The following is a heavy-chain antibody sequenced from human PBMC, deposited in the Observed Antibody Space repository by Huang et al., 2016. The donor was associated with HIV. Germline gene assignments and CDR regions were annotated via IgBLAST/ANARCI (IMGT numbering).Heavy chain of an antibody. Sequence: QITLKESGPTLVKPTQTLTLACTFSGFSLNTSGVGVAWIRQPPGKALALLALIYWDDDKRYRPSLKSRLTISKDPSNNQVVLTMTNMDPVDTASYFCAHIGDIFAAYSPEYFDYWGQGALVTVSS. D-gene: IGHD2-15*01. CDR3: AHIGDIFAAYSPEYFDY. CDR1: GFSLNTSGVG. CDR2: IYWDDDK. V-gene: IGHV2-5*02. J-gene: IGHJ4*02.